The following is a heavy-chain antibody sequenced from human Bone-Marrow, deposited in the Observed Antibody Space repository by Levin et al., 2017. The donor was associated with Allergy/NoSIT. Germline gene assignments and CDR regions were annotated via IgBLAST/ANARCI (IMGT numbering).Heavy chain of an antibody. J-gene: IGHJ4*02. CDR3: ARANVGDYGSGSYYILDY. Sequence: ASVKVSCKASGGTFSSYAISWVRQAPGQGLEWMGGIIPIFGTANYAQKFQGRVTITADESTSTAYMELSSLRSEDTAVYYCARANVGDYGSGSYYILDYWGQGTLVTVSS. D-gene: IGHD3-10*01. V-gene: IGHV1-69*13. CDR2: IIPIFGTA. CDR1: GGTFSSYA.